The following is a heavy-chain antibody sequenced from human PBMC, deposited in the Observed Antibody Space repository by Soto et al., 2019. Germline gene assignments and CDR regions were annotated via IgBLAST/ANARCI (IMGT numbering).Heavy chain of an antibody. CDR1: GYSFTSYW. D-gene: IGHD6-19*01. CDR2: IDPSDSYT. CDR3: ARRGIAVAGPQGYGMDV. J-gene: IGHJ6*02. Sequence: PGESRKISCKGSGYSFTSYWISWVRQMPGKGLEWMGRIDPSDSYTNYSPSFQGHVTISADKSISTAYLQWSSLKASDTAMYYCARRGIAVAGPQGYGMDVWGQGTTVTVSS. V-gene: IGHV5-10-1*01.